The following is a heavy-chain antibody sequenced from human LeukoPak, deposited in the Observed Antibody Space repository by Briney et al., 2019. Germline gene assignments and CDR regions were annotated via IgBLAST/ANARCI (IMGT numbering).Heavy chain of an antibody. Sequence: GGFLRLSCEASGFTFSHIWMHWVRQAPGKGLVWVSRTNTDGSSTNYMDSVKGRFTISRDNAKNTIYLQMNSLRAEDTAVYYCVPSDSSGLDWGQGTLVTVSS. CDR1: GFTFSHIW. CDR3: VPSDSSGLD. CDR2: TNTDGSST. V-gene: IGHV3-74*01. J-gene: IGHJ4*02. D-gene: IGHD3-22*01.